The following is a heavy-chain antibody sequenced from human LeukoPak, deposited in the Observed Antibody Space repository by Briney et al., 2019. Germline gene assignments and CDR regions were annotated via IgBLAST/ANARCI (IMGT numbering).Heavy chain of an antibody. CDR3: AKDIRGSTSWYGLDY. Sequence: GRSLRLSCAASGFTFSHYIMTWVRQAPGKGLEWVSLISWDGGSTYYADSVKGRFTISRDNSKNSLYLQMNSLRAEDTALYYCAKDIRGSTSWYGLDYWGQGTLVTVSS. CDR2: ISWDGGST. V-gene: IGHV3-43D*03. J-gene: IGHJ4*02. CDR1: GFTFSHYI. D-gene: IGHD6-13*01.